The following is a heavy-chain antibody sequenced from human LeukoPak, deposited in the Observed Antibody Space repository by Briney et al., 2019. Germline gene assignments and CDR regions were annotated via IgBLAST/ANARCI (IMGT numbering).Heavy chain of an antibody. J-gene: IGHJ4*02. D-gene: IGHD3-10*01. Sequence: GESLKTSCKGSGYSFTSYWIGWVRQMPGKGLEWMGIIYPGDSDTRYSPSFQGQVTISADKSISTAYLQWSSLKASDTAMYYCARRYYYGSGSLHYFDYWGQGTLVTVSS. CDR1: GYSFTSYW. CDR3: ARRYYYGSGSLHYFDY. V-gene: IGHV5-51*01. CDR2: IYPGDSDT.